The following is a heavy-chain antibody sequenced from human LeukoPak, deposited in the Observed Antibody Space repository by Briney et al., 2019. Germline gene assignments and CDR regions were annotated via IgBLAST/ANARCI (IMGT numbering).Heavy chain of an antibody. J-gene: IGHJ5*02. Sequence: GGSLRLSCAASGFTFSSYAMSWVRQAPGKGLEWVSAISGSGGSTYYADSVKGRFTISRDNSKNTLYLQMNSLRAEDTAVYYCATAPITIFGVDLNWFDPWGQGTLVTVSS. CDR3: ATAPITIFGVDLNWFDP. CDR2: ISGSGGST. CDR1: GFTFSSYA. V-gene: IGHV3-23*01. D-gene: IGHD3-3*01.